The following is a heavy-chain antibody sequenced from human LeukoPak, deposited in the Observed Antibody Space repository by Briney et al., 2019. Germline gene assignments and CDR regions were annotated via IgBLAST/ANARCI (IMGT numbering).Heavy chain of an antibody. D-gene: IGHD6-13*01. J-gene: IGHJ6*02. V-gene: IGHV5-51*01. CDR3: ARHRAAGGSYYYGADV. Sequence: NAGESLKISCKGSGYSFRTYWIAWVRQMPGKGLEWMGIINPGDSDTRYSPPFQGQVTISADESTTTAYLQWSSLKASDTAMYYCARHRAAGGSYYYGADVWGQGTTVTVSS. CDR1: GYSFRTYW. CDR2: INPGDSDT.